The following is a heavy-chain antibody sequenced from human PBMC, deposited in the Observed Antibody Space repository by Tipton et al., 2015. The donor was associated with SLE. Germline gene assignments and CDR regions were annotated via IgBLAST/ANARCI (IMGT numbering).Heavy chain of an antibody. CDR1: GGSFSGYY. V-gene: IGHV4-59*10. CDR3: ARGHYSYGLRDVFYFDY. Sequence: TLSLTCAVYGGSFSGYYWTWIRQPAGKGLEWIGHIYTSGSTNYNPSLKSRVTLSLDTSKNQFSLKLSSVTAADTAVYYCARGHYSYGLRDVFYFDYWGQGTLVAVSS. J-gene: IGHJ4*02. D-gene: IGHD5-18*01. CDR2: IYTSGST.